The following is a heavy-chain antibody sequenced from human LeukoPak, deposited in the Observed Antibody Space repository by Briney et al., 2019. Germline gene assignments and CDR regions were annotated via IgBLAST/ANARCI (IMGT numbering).Heavy chain of an antibody. V-gene: IGHV4-59*01. CDR2: IYYSGST. CDR3: ARDTLPAARRDGMDV. Sequence: SEALSLTCTVSGGSISSYYWSWIRQPPGKGLEWIGYIYYSGSTNYNPSLKSRVTISVDTSKNQFSLKLSSVTAADTAVYYCARDTLPAARRDGMDVWGQGTTVTVSS. D-gene: IGHD2-2*01. CDR1: GGSISSYY. J-gene: IGHJ6*02.